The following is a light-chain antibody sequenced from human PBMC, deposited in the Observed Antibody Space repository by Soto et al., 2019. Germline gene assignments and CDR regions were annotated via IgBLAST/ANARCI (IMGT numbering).Light chain of an antibody. Sequence: QSALTQPASGSGSPGQSITISCTGTSSDVGGYNVSWYQQHPGKAPKLMIFDVNNRPSGVSNRFSGSKSGNTASLTISGLQAEDEADYYCCSYTSSSTYVFGTGTKVTV. J-gene: IGLJ1*01. V-gene: IGLV2-14*01. CDR1: SSDVGGYN. CDR3: CSYTSSSTYV. CDR2: DVN.